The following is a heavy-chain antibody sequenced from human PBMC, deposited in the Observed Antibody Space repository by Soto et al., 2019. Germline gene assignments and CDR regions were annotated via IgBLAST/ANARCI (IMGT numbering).Heavy chain of an antibody. CDR3: ARDKVGASVVWFDP. CDR2: ISAYNGNT. Sequence: AAVKVSCKASGYTFTSYGISWVRQAPGQGLEWMGWISAYNGNTNYAQKLQGRVTMTTDTSTSTAYMELRSLRSDDTAVYYCARDKVGASVVWFDPWGQGTLVTVSS. D-gene: IGHD1-26*01. J-gene: IGHJ5*02. V-gene: IGHV1-18*01. CDR1: GYTFTSYG.